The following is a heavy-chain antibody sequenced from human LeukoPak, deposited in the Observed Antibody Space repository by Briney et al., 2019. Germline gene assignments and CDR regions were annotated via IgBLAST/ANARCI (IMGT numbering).Heavy chain of an antibody. CDR1: GYSFTSYW. CDR2: IYPGDSDT. CDR3: ARLKEYSSSWYKGSWYGMDV. Sequence: GESLKISCKGSGYSFTSYWIGWVRQMPGKGLELMGIIYPGDSDTRYSPSFQGQVTISADKSISTAFLQWSSLKASDTAMYYCARLKEYSSSWYKGSWYGMDVWGQGTTVTVSS. J-gene: IGHJ6*02. V-gene: IGHV5-51*01. D-gene: IGHD6-13*01.